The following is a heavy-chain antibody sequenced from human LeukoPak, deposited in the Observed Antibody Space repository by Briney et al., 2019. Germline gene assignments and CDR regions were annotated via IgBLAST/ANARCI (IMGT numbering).Heavy chain of an antibody. CDR3: AAVDYGDY. CDR1: GYTFTSYA. CDR2: INGGNDNT. V-gene: IGHV1-3*01. J-gene: IGHJ4*02. D-gene: IGHD3-16*01. Sequence: RASVKVSCKASGYTFTSYAMHWVRQAPGQRLEWMGWINGGNDNTKYSEKFQGRVTFTKDTSASTAYMELSSLRSEDTAVYYCAAVDYGDYWGQGILVTVSS.